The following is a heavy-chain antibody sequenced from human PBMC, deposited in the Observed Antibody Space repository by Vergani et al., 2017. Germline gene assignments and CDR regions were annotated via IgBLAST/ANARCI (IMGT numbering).Heavy chain of an antibody. Sequence: QVQLVQSGAEVKKPGSSVKVSCKASGGTFNNYAISWVRQAPGQGLEWMGGILPIFGTTNYAQKFQGRVTITADESTSTAYMELSSLRSEDTAVYYCARVTYYYDSGGYYSYWGQGTLVTVSS. D-gene: IGHD3-22*01. CDR2: ILPIFGTT. CDR3: ARVTYYYDSGGYYSY. CDR1: GGTFNNYA. V-gene: IGHV1-69*01. J-gene: IGHJ4*02.